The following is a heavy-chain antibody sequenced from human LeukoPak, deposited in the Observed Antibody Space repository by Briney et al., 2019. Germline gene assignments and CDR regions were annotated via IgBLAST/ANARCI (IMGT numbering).Heavy chain of an antibody. Sequence: GASVKVSCKVSGYTLTELSMHWVRQAPGKGLEWMGGFDPEDGETIYAQKFQGRVTMTEDTSTDTAYMELSSLRSEDTAVYYCATGPIAFLEWLLPNWGQGTLVTVSS. CDR1: GYTLTELS. CDR2: FDPEDGET. D-gene: IGHD3-3*02. CDR3: ATGPIAFLEWLLPN. J-gene: IGHJ4*02. V-gene: IGHV1-24*01.